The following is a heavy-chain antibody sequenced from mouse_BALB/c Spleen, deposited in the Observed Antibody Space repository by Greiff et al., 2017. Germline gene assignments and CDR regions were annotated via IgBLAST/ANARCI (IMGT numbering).Heavy chain of an antibody. CDR2: IYWDDDK. J-gene: IGHJ1*01. D-gene: IGHD2-4*01. CDR3: ARSYDYDLYWYFDV. V-gene: IGHV8-12*01. CDR1: GFSLSTSGMG. Sequence: QVTLKESGPGILQPSQTLSLTCSFSGFSLSTSGMGVSWIRQPSGKGLEWLAHIYWDDDKRYNPSLKSRLTISKDTSSNQVFLKITSVDTADTATYYCARSYDYDLYWYFDVWGAGTTVTVSS.